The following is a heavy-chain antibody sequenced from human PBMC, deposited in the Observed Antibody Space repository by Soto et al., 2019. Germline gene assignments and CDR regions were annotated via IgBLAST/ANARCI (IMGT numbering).Heavy chain of an antibody. CDR3: AKDISAAGPPWDAFDI. CDR2: ISWNSGSI. CDR1: GFTFDDYA. V-gene: IGHV3-9*01. J-gene: IGHJ3*02. D-gene: IGHD6-13*01. Sequence: EVQLVESGGGLVQPGRSLRLSCAASGFTFDDYAMHWVRQAPGKGLEWVSGISWNSGSIGYADSVKGRFTISRDNAKNSLYLQMNSLSAEDTALYYCAKDISAAGPPWDAFDIWGQGTMVTVSS.